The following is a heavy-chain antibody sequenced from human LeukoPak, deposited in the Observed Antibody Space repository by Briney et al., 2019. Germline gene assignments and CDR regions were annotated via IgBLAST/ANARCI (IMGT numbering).Heavy chain of an antibody. V-gene: IGHV4-59*01. D-gene: IGHD3-3*02. CDR3: ARDQVPRI. CDR1: GGSISSDY. Sequence: SETLSLTCTVSGGSISSDYWSWIRQPPGKGLEWIGYIYYSGSTNYNPSLKSRVTISVDTSKNQFSLTLSSVTAADTAVYYCARDQVPRIWGQGTLVTVFS. CDR2: IYYSGST. J-gene: IGHJ4*02.